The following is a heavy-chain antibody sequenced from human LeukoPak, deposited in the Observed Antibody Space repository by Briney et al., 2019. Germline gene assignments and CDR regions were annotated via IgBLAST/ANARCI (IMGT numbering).Heavy chain of an antibody. CDR3: ARSVSAYAGRGWFDP. V-gene: IGHV4-39*07. J-gene: IGHJ5*02. D-gene: IGHD5-12*01. CDR1: GGSIRSLGYS. Sequence: SETLSLTCSVSGGSIRSLGYSWGWIRQPPGKGLEWIASMYYTGTTYYNPSLKSRVTMTVDTSKNQFSLNLTSVTAADTAVFYCARSVSAYAGRGWFDPWGQGTLVTVSS. CDR2: MYYTGTT.